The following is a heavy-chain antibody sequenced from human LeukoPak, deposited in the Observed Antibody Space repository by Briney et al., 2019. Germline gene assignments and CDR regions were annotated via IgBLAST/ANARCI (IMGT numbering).Heavy chain of an antibody. Sequence: SETLSLTCTVSGGSISSGGYYWSWIRQHPGKGLEWIGYIYYSGSTYYNPSLKSRVTISVDMSKNQFSLKLSSVTAADTAVYYCARQASSGWDFDYWGQGTLVTVSS. CDR1: GGSISSGGYY. CDR2: IYYSGST. J-gene: IGHJ4*02. CDR3: ARQASSGWDFDY. V-gene: IGHV4-31*03. D-gene: IGHD6-19*01.